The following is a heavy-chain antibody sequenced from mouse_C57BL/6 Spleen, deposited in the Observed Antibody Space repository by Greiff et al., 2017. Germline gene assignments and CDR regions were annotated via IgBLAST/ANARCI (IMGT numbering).Heavy chain of an antibody. CDR3: ARHYYDYDPCYWDE. CDR1: GFTFSSYG. J-gene: IGHJ2*01. V-gene: IGHV5-6*02. Sequence: EVKLVESGGDLVKPGGSLKLSCAASGFTFSSYGMSWVRQTPDKRLEWVATISSGGSYTYYPSSVKGRFTISRDNAKNTLYLQMSSLKSEDTAMYYGARHYYDYDPCYWDEWGQGTTLTVSS. D-gene: IGHD2-4*01. CDR2: ISSGGSYT.